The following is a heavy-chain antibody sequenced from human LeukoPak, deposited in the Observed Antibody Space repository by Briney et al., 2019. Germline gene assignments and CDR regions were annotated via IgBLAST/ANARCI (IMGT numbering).Heavy chain of an antibody. CDR2: IRSKVYGGTT. Sequence: GGSLRLSCAASGFSLTTYEMNWVRQAPGKGLEWVGFIRSKVYGGTTEYAASVKGRFTISRDDSKSIAYLQMNSLRTEDTAVYYCASPVFLEKDSSAYYYWGQGTLVTVSS. D-gene: IGHD3-22*01. CDR3: ASPVFLEKDSSAYYY. CDR1: GFSLTTYE. V-gene: IGHV3-49*04. J-gene: IGHJ4*02.